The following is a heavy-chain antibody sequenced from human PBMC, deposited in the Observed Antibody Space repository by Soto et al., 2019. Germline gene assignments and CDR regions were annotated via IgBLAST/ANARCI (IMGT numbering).Heavy chain of an antibody. Sequence: ASVKVSCKASGGTFSSYAISWVRQAPGQGLEWMGGIIPIFGTANYAQKFQGRVTITADKSTSTAYMELSSLRSEDTAVYYCARDRPGQLGPLHWFDPWGQGTLVTVSS. J-gene: IGHJ5*02. CDR1: GGTFSSYA. V-gene: IGHV1-69*06. CDR3: ARDRPGQLGPLHWFDP. CDR2: IIPIFGTA. D-gene: IGHD6-6*01.